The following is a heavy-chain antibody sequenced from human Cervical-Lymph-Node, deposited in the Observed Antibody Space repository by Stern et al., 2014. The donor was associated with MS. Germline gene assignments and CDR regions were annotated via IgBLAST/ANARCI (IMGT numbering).Heavy chain of an antibody. CDR2: INTNNGNP. CDR3: ARLLLGSIRYGRDV. J-gene: IGHJ6*02. D-gene: IGHD2/OR15-2a*01. CDR1: GYSFTTYG. V-gene: IGHV7-4-1*02. Sequence: VQLVESGSELKKPGASVNISCRASGYSFTTYGLNWVRQAPGQGLEWMGWINTNNGNPTYDQGLPGRFVFSMDTYVRTAYPQISSLKAEDTAVYYCARLLLGSIRYGRDVLGQGTAGTVSS.